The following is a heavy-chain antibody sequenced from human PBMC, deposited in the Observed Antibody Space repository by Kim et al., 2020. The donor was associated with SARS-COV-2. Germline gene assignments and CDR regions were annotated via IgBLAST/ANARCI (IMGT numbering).Heavy chain of an antibody. V-gene: IGHV3-9*01. D-gene: IGHD3-10*01. CDR3: AKDITVRGVLNGDYFDS. CDR1: GFTFDDYA. CDR2: ITWNSGSI. Sequence: GGSLRLSCAASGFTFDDYAMHWVRQAPGKGLEWVSGITWNSGSIQYADSVKGRFTISRDNAKNSLYLQMNSLRVEDTALYYCAKDITVRGVLNGDYFDSWGQGTLVTVSS. J-gene: IGHJ4*02.